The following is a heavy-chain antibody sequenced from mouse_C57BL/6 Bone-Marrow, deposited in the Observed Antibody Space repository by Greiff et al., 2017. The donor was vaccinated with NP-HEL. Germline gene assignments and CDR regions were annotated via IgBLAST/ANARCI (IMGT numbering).Heavy chain of an antibody. D-gene: IGHD1-1*01. V-gene: IGHV2-2*01. CDR3: ARPLLYGSHYAMDY. J-gene: IGHJ4*01. CDR1: GSSLTSYG. CDR2: IWSGGST. Sequence: QVQLQQSGPGLVQPSQSLSITCTVSGSSLTSYGVHWVRQSPGKGLEWLGVIWSGGSTDYNAAFISRLSISKDNSKSQVFFKMNSLQADDTAIYYCARPLLYGSHYAMDYWGQGTSVTVSS.